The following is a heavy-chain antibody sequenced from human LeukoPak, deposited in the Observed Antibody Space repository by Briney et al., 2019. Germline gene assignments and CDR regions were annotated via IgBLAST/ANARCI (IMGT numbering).Heavy chain of an antibody. CDR3: ARACGTTSPLYYYYYYGMDV. J-gene: IGHJ6*02. D-gene: IGHD1-1*01. V-gene: IGHV4-59*01. CDR2: IYYSGST. Sequence: PSETLSLTCTVSGGSISSYYWSWIRQPPGKGLEWIGYIYYSGSTNYNPSLKSRVTISVDTSKNQFSLKLSSVTAADTAVYYCARACGTTSPLYYYYYYGMDVWGQGTTVTVSS. CDR1: GGSISSYY.